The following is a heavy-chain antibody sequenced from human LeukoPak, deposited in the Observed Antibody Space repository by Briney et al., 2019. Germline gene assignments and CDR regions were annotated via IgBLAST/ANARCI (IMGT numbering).Heavy chain of an antibody. D-gene: IGHD6-13*01. CDR2: VNAGNGHT. Sequence: ASVKVSCKASGYTFSNYAMNWVRQAPGQRLEWVGWVNAGNGHTKYSQKFQGRVIITRDTSASTAYVELRSLRSEDTAVYYCARGGWEAAAGYYFEYWGQGTLVTVSS. J-gene: IGHJ4*02. CDR1: GYTFSNYA. V-gene: IGHV1-3*01. CDR3: ARGGWEAAAGYYFEY.